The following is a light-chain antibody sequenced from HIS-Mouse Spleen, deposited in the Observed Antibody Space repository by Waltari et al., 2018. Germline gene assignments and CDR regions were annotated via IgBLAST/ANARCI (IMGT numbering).Light chain of an antibody. Sequence: QSALTQPASVSGSPGQSITIPCTGTSSYLGSYNLLPWYQQHPGKAPKLMIDEGSKRPSGVSNRFSGSKSGNTASLTISGLQAEDEADYYCCSYAGSSTYWVFGGGTKLTVL. CDR3: CSYAGSSTYWV. V-gene: IGLV2-23*01. CDR2: EGS. CDR1: SSYLGSYNL. J-gene: IGLJ3*02.